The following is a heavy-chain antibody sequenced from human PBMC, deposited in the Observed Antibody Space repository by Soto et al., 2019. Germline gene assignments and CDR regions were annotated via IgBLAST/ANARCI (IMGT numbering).Heavy chain of an antibody. CDR1: GFTFDDYG. Sequence: GSLRLSCAASGFTFDDYGMSWVRQAPGKGLEWVSGINWNGGSTGYADSVKGRFTISRDNAKNSLYLQMNSLRAEDTALYYCARDRYYDILTGYSLWGQGTLVTVSS. CDR3: ARDRYYDILTGYSL. D-gene: IGHD3-9*01. V-gene: IGHV3-20*04. CDR2: INWNGGST. J-gene: IGHJ4*02.